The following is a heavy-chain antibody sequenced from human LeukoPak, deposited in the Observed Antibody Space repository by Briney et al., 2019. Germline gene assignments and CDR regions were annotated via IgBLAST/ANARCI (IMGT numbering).Heavy chain of an antibody. CDR2: IIPTFGTA. D-gene: IGHD1-26*01. V-gene: IGHV1-69*01. CDR3: AREVGREGFDY. J-gene: IGHJ4*02. CDR1: GGTFSSYD. Sequence: SVKVSCKASGGTFSSYDISRVRQAPGQGLEWMGGIIPTFGTANYAQKFQGRVTITADESTSTAYMELSSLRSEDTAVYYCAREVGREGFDYWGQGTLVTVSS.